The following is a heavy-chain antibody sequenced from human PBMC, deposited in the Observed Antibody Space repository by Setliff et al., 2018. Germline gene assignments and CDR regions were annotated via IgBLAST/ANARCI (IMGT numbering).Heavy chain of an antibody. V-gene: IGHV1-2*02. J-gene: IGHJ3*01. CDR3: ARGGIYNYVSSAYFDL. CDR2: INPKSGGA. Sequence: ASVKVSCKASGYTFSDYYMYWVRQAPGQGLEWMGWINPKSGGAHYAQKFRGRVTMSRETSISTDYMELSRLTSDDTAVYYCARGGIYNYVSSAYFDLWGQGSMVTVPS. D-gene: IGHD3-22*01. CDR1: GYTFSDYY.